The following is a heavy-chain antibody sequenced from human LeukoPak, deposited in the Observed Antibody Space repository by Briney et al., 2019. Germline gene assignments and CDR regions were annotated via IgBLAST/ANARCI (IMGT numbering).Heavy chain of an antibody. CDR1: GYSFTGYY. D-gene: IGHD5-18*01. V-gene: IGHV1-2*02. J-gene: IGHJ6*03. CDR3: ARGVDTAVIPYYYYYMDV. CDR2: INPKSRAT. Sequence: ASVKVSCKASGYSFTGYYMHWVRQAPGQGLEWMGWINPKSRATNYAQNFQGRVTLTRDTSISTAYMELSSLRSDDTAVYYCARGVDTAVIPYYYYYMDVWGIGTTVTVSS.